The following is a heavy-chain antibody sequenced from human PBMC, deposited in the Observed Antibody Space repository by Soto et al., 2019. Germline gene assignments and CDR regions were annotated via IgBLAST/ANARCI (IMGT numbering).Heavy chain of an antibody. CDR2: ISSSSSYI. CDR3: AKDQSGY. D-gene: IGHD1-1*01. CDR1: GFTFSSYS. J-gene: IGHJ4*02. Sequence: EVQLVESGGGLVKPGGSLRLSCAASGFTFSSYSMNWVRQAPGKGLEWVSSISSSSSYIYYADSVKGRFTISRDNAAISLYLLMNSLIAEDAAVYYCAKDQSGYWGQGTLV. V-gene: IGHV3-21*01.